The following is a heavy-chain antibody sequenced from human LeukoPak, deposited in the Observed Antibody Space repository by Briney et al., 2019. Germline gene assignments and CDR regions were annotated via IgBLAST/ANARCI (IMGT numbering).Heavy chain of an antibody. CDR1: GASFNSDDQY. D-gene: IGHD3-22*01. V-gene: IGHV4-31*03. CDR3: ARDRIYDSSGYFQAIDY. CDR2: IHPSGML. J-gene: IGHJ4*02. Sequence: SQTLSLTCTVSGASFNSDDQYWNWIRQSPGKGLEWIGSIHPSGMLYNNPSLESRVTISIDTSKNQFSLKLSSVTAADTAVYYCARDRIYDSSGYFQAIDYWGQGTLVTVSS.